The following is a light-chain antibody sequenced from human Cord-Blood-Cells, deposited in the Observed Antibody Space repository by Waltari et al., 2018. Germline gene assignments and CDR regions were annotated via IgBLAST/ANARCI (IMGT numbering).Light chain of an antibody. V-gene: IGLV2-14*01. CDR2: DVS. CDR3: SSYTSSSTLVV. Sequence: QSALTQPAFVSGSPGQSITISCTGTSSDVGGYNYVSWYQQHPGKAPKLMIYDVSNRPSGVSNRFSGSKSGNTASLTISGLQAEDEADDYCSSYTSSSTLVVFGGGTKLTVL. CDR1: SSDVGGYNY. J-gene: IGLJ2*01.